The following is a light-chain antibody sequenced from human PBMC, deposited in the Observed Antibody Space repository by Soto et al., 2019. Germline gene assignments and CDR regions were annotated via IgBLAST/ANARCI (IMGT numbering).Light chain of an antibody. CDR1: SSDVGSYNL. Sequence: QSVLTQPASVSGSPGQPITISCTGTSSDVGSYNLVSWYQQHPGKAPRLMIYEGSERPPGVSNRFSGSESGNTASLTISGLQAEDEADYYCCSHAGSSSWVFGGGTKLTVL. CDR3: CSHAGSSSWV. V-gene: IGLV2-23*01. CDR2: EGS. J-gene: IGLJ3*02.